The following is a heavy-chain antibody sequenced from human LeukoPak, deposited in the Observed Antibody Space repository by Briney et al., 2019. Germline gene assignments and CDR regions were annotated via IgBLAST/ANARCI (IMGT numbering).Heavy chain of an antibody. D-gene: IGHD3-3*01. CDR2: ISSSSSYI. CDR3: AKGYDFWSGGIDY. Sequence: PGGSLRLSCAASGFTFSSYSMNWVRQAPGKGLEWVSSISSSSSYIYYADSVKGRFTISRDNVKNSLYLQMNSLRAEDTAVYYCAKGYDFWSGGIDYWGQGTLVTVSS. J-gene: IGHJ4*02. V-gene: IGHV3-21*01. CDR1: GFTFSSYS.